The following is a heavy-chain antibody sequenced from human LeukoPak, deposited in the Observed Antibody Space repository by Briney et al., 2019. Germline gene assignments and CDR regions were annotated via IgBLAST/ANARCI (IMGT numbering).Heavy chain of an antibody. D-gene: IGHD2-21*01. J-gene: IGHJ4*02. V-gene: IGHV3-21*01. CDR2: ISSSSSYI. CDR1: GFTFSSYS. Sequence: MSGGSLRLSCAASGFTFSSYSMNWVRQAPGKGLEWVSSISSSSSYIYYADSVKGRFTISRDNAKNSLYLQMNSLRAEDTAVYYCARDSPNEGILWWSIDYWGQGTLVTVSS. CDR3: ARDSPNEGILWWSIDY.